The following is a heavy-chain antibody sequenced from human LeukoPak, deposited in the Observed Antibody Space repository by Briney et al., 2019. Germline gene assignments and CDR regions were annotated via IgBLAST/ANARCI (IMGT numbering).Heavy chain of an antibody. CDR1: GFTFSTYS. Sequence: GGSLRLSCTPSGFTFSTYSMNWLRQAPGKGLDWVSYISSGSNAIKYADSVKGRFTISRDNANNSLHLQMNSLRGDDTAVYYCARERSFYYMD. D-gene: IGHD3-10*01. CDR2: ISSGSNAI. J-gene: IGHJ6*03. V-gene: IGHV3-48*01. CDR3: ARERSFYYMD.